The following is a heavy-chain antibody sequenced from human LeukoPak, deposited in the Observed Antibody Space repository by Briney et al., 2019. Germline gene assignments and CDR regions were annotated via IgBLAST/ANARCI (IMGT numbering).Heavy chain of an antibody. CDR2: IKQDGSEK. J-gene: IGHJ6*03. D-gene: IGHD6-13*01. CDR1: GFTFSSYA. CDR3: ARSSLYSSSWYYYMDV. Sequence: GGSLRLSCAASGFTFSSYAMHWVRQAPGKGLEWVANIKQDGSEKYYVDSVKGRFTISRDNAKNSVYLQMNSLRAEDTAVYYCARSSLYSSSWYYYMDVWGRGTTVTVSS. V-gene: IGHV3-7*01.